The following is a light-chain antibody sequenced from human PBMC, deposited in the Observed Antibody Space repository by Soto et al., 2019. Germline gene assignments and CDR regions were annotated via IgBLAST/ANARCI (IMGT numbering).Light chain of an antibody. CDR2: GAS. J-gene: IGKJ1*01. CDR3: QQYGTLPWT. CDR1: QSISSSY. V-gene: IGKV3-20*01. Sequence: DIVLTQSPGTLSLSPGERATLSCRASQSISSSYLAWYQQRPGQAPRLLMYGASSRATGIPDRFSGSGSGTDFTLTISRLGPEHFAVYFWQQYGTLPWTFGQGTKVEI.